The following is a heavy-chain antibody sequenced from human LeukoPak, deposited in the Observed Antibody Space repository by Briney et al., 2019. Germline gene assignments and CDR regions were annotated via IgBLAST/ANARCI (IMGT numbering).Heavy chain of an antibody. CDR2: IYTSGSP. CDR3: ARHPSVAGTKGGFDH. CDR1: GGSISSGSYY. V-gene: IGHV4-61*02. J-gene: IGHJ4*02. D-gene: IGHD6-19*01. Sequence: PSETLSLTCTVSGGSISSGSYYWSWIRQPAGKGLEWIGRIYTSGSPNYNPSLKSRFTISVDSSKNQFSLKLTSVTAADTAVYYCARHPSVAGTKGGFDHWGQGTLVTVSS.